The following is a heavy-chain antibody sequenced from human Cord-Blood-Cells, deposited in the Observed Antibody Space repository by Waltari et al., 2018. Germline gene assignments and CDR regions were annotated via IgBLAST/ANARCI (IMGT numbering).Heavy chain of an antibody. D-gene: IGHD6-6*01. CDR1: GFTFSSYA. CDR3: AKDRREGAARRDAFDI. J-gene: IGHJ3*02. CDR2: IIVSGCST. V-gene: IGHV3-23*01. Sequence: EVQLLESGGGLVQPGGSLRLSCAASGFTFSSYAISWVRQSPGKGLEWVTAIIVSGCSTYYADSVQGRFTISSNNSKNTLYLQMSSLRAEDTAVYYCAKDRREGAARRDAFDIWGQGTMVTVSS.